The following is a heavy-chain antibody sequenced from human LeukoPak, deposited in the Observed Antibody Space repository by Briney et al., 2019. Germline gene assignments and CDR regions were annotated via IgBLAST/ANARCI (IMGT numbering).Heavy chain of an antibody. CDR2: MNPNSGNT. Sequence: ASVKVSCKASGYTFTSYDINWVRQATGQGLEWMGWMNPNSGNTGYAQKFQGRVTMTRDTSISTAFMELHSLTSDDTAVYYCATGLNTPNDFWGQGTLVIASS. CDR1: GYTFTSYD. CDR3: ATGLNTPNDF. V-gene: IGHV1-8*01. D-gene: IGHD5-18*01. J-gene: IGHJ4*02.